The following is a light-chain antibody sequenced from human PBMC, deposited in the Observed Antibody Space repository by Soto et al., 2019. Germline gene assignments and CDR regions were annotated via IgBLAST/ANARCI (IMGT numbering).Light chain of an antibody. V-gene: IGKV1-5*03. CDR1: QTISSW. CDR3: QQYNSYSL. J-gene: IGKJ1*01. CDR2: KAS. Sequence: DIQMTQSPSTLSGSVGDRVTITFRASQTISSWLAWYQQKPGKAPKLLIYKASTLKSGVPSRFRGSGSGTEFTLTISSLQTEDFATYYCQQYNSYSLFGQGTKVDI.